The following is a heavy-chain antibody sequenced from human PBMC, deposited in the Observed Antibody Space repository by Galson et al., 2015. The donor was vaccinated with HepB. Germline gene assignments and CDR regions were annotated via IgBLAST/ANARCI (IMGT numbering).Heavy chain of an antibody. CDR1: GFTFSSYA. CDR3: VKTGVYRYYGSGSYSTKDLDY. V-gene: IGHV3-64D*06. D-gene: IGHD3-10*01. CDR2: ISSNGGST. Sequence: SLRLSCAASGFTFSSYAMHWVRQAPGKGLEYVSAISSNGGSTYYADSVKGRFTISRDNSRNTLYLQMSSLRAEDTAVYYCVKTGVYRYYGSGSYSTKDLDYWGQGTLVTVSS. J-gene: IGHJ4*02.